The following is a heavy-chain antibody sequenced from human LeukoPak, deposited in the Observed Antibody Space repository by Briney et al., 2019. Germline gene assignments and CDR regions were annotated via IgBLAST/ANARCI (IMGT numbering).Heavy chain of an antibody. J-gene: IGHJ3*02. CDR2: IYTSGST. CDR1: GGSISSANYY. V-gene: IGHV4-61*02. D-gene: IGHD3-22*01. Sequence: SQTLSLTCTVSGGSISSANYYLNWIRQPAGKGLEWIGRIYTSGSTKYDPSLQSRVTISIDTSKNQFSLKLSSVTAADTAVYYCASCHMAYSSLSCAFDMWGQGTMATVSS. CDR3: ASCHMAYSSLSCAFDM.